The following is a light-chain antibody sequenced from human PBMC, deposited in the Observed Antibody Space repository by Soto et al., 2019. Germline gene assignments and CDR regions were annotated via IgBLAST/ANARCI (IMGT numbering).Light chain of an antibody. J-gene: IGLJ1*01. Sequence: QSALTHPASVSGSPGQSITFSCTGTSSDVGAYNSVSWYQQHPGKAPKLIIYDVSTRPSGISDRFSGSKSGNTASLTISGLQAEDESDYYCSSYTTSVTYVFGTGTKVTVL. V-gene: IGLV2-14*01. CDR3: SSYTTSVTYV. CDR1: SSDVGAYNS. CDR2: DVS.